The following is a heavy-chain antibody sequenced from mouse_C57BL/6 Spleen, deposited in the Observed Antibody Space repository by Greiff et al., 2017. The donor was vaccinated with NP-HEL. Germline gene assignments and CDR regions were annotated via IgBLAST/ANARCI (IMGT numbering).Heavy chain of an antibody. D-gene: IGHD2-5*01. CDR1: GYTFTSYG. J-gene: IGHJ2*01. V-gene: IGHV1-81*01. Sequence: QVQLKQSGAELARPGASVKLSCKASGYTFTSYGISWVKQRTGQGLEWIGEIYPRSGNNYYNEKFKGKATLTADKSSSTAYMELRSLTSEDSAVYFCATYYSNYEWDEHWGQGTTLTVSS. CDR3: ATYYSNYEWDEH. CDR2: IYPRSGNN.